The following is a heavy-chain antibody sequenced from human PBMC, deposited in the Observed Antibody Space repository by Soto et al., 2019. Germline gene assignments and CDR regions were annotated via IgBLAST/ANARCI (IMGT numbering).Heavy chain of an antibody. CDR2: INHSGST. D-gene: IGHD6-13*01. CDR1: GGSFSGYY. J-gene: IGHJ5*02. Sequence: QVQLQQWGAGLLKPSETLSLTCAVYGGSFSGYYWSWIRQPPGKGLEWIGEINHSGSTNYNPSLTSRVTISVDTSKNQFSLKLSSVTAADTAVYYCARRGLIAAAGRGWFDPWGQGTLVTVSS. CDR3: ARRGLIAAAGRGWFDP. V-gene: IGHV4-34*01.